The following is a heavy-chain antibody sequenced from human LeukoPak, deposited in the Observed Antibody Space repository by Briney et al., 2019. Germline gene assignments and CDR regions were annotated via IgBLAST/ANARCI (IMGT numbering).Heavy chain of an antibody. Sequence: KPSETLSLTCAVSGYSLSSGYYWGWIRQPPGKGLEWIGSIYHSGSTYYNPSLKSRVTISVDTSKNQFSLKLSSVTAADTAVYYCATKTAAGNYYYYYMDVWGKGTTVTVSS. V-gene: IGHV4-38-2*01. CDR3: ATKTAAGNYYYYYMDV. D-gene: IGHD6-13*01. CDR2: IYHSGST. CDR1: GYSLSSGYY. J-gene: IGHJ6*03.